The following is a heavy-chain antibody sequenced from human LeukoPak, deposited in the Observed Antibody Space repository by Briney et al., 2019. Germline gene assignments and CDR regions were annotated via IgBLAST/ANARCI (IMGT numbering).Heavy chain of an antibody. CDR2: INHSGST. CDR3: ARVDSGSYYVKPLDY. CDR1: GGSFSGYY. V-gene: IGHV4-34*01. Sequence: SETLSLTCAVYGGSFSGYYWSWIRQPPGKGLEWIGEINHSGSTNYNPSLKSRVTISVDTSKNQFSLKLSSVTAADTAVYYCARVDSGSYYVKPLDYWGQGTLATVSS. D-gene: IGHD1-26*01. J-gene: IGHJ4*02.